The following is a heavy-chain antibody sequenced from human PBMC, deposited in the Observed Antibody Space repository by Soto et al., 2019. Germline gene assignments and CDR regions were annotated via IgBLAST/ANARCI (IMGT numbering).Heavy chain of an antibody. CDR2: ISGTGGST. CDR1: GFTFNNHA. V-gene: IGHV3-23*01. Sequence: EVQLLDSGGGLVQPGGSLRLSCAASGFTFNNHAMNWVRQAPGKGLEWVATISGTGGSTYYADSVKGRFTISRDNSKNTLYLQMNSLRVEDTAVYYCAKDRLGGNFDYWGQGTQVTVSS. J-gene: IGHJ4*02. CDR3: AKDRLGGNFDY.